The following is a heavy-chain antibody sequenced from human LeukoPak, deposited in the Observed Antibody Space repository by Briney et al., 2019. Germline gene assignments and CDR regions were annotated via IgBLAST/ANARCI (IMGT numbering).Heavy chain of an antibody. J-gene: IGHJ4*02. V-gene: IGHV4-34*01. CDR3: ARGRAIFGEANPGSPLDY. D-gene: IGHD3-3*01. CDR2: INHSGST. Sequence: SETLSLTCAVYGGSFSGYYWSWIRQPPGKGLEWIGEINHSGSTNYNPSLKSRVTISVDTSKNQFSLKLSSVTAADTAVYYCARGRAIFGEANPGSPLDYWGQGTLVTVSS. CDR1: GGSFSGYY.